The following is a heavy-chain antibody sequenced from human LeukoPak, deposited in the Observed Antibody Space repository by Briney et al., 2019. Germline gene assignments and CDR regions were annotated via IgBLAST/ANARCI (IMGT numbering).Heavy chain of an antibody. CDR1: GGSISSSSYY. D-gene: IGHD5-18*01. CDR3: ARTVQLWRPYYYYGMDV. CDR2: IYYSGST. V-gene: IGHV4-39*01. Sequence: PSDTLSLTCTVSGGSISSSSYYWGWIRQPPGKGLEWIGSIYYSGSTYYNPSLKSRVTISVDTSKNQFSLKLSSVTAADTAVYYCARTVQLWRPYYYYGMDVWGQGTTVTVSS. J-gene: IGHJ6*02.